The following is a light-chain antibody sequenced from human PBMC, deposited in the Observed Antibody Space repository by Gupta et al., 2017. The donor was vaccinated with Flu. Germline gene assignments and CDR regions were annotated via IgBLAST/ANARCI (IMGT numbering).Light chain of an antibody. CDR1: NSNIGINY. CDR2: KSN. V-gene: IGLV1-47*01. Sequence: QSVLTQPPSTSGTPGQRVTFSCSGGNSNIGINYVYWYQQLPGAAPKLIIYKSNQRPSGVPDRCSGSKSGPSASLAISGLRSEDEAEYYCATWDDSLSAVVFGGGTKLTVL. J-gene: IGLJ2*01. CDR3: ATWDDSLSAVV.